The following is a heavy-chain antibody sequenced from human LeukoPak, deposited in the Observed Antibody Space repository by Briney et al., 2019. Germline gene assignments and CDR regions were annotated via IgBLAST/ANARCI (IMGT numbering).Heavy chain of an antibody. CDR2: IYPGDSDT. CDR1: GYSFTSYW. J-gene: IGHJ4*02. Sequence: GESLKISCKGPGYSFTSYWIGWVRRMPGKGLEWMGIIYPGDSDTRYSPSFQGQVTIPADKSISTAYLQWSSLKASDTAMYYCARLDSSSWYLTWQGWGQGTLVTVSS. CDR3: ARLDSSSWYLTWQG. V-gene: IGHV5-51*01. D-gene: IGHD6-13*01.